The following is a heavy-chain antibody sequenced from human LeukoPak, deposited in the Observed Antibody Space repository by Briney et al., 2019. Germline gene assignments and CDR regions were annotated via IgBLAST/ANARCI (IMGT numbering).Heavy chain of an antibody. Sequence: GGSLRLSCAASGFTFSNYAMHWVRQAPGKGLEWVAVISSDGSNKYYTDSVKGRFTISRDNSKNTLYLQMNSLGVEDTAVYYCARGTSYSSSWSGGVFYGYWGQGTLVTVSS. J-gene: IGHJ4*02. CDR2: ISSDGSNK. CDR1: GFTFSNYA. V-gene: IGHV3-30*03. CDR3: ARGTSYSSSWSGGVFYGY. D-gene: IGHD6-13*01.